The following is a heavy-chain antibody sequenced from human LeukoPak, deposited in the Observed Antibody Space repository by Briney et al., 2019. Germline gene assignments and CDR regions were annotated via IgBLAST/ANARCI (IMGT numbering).Heavy chain of an antibody. CDR3: ARFYLRQLGSPFDY. CDR1: GGSFSGYY. Sequence: SETLSLTCAVYGGSFSGYYWSWIRQPPGKGLEWIGEINHSGSTNYNPSLKSRVTISVDTSKNQFSLKLSSVTAADTAVYYRARFYLRQLGSPFDYWGQGTLVTVSS. D-gene: IGHD6-13*01. CDR2: INHSGST. J-gene: IGHJ4*02. V-gene: IGHV4-34*01.